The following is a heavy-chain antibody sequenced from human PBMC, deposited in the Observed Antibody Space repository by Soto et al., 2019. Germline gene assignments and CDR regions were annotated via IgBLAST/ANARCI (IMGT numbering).Heavy chain of an antibody. CDR1: GGSISSYY. D-gene: IGHD2-21*01. J-gene: IGHJ5*02. Sequence: SETLSLTCTVSGGSISSYYWSWVRQPAGKGLEWIGHIYVTGAVDYNPSLRDRITISQDTSERQFSLNLRLVTAADTAVYYCARLRIATNNYKWFDPWGQGTLVTVSS. V-gene: IGHV4-59*06. CDR3: ARLRIATNNYKWFDP. CDR2: IYVTGAV.